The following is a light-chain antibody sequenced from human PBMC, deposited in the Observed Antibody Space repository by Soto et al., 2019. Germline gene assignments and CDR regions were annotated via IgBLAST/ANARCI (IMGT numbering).Light chain of an antibody. CDR3: QQYNKWPLS. CDR2: VAS. CDR1: QNVYSN. J-gene: IGKJ4*01. Sequence: EIVMTQSPATLSVSPGESATLSCRASQNVYSNLAWYQQKPGQTPRLLIYVASTRATGIPARFTASGSGTEFTLTISSLQSEDFAVYFCQQYNKWPLSFGGGTKVEIK. V-gene: IGKV3-15*01.